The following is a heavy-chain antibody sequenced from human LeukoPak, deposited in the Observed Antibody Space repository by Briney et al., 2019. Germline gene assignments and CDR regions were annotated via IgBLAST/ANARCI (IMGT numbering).Heavy chain of an antibody. D-gene: IGHD1-1*01. CDR2: IHYSGST. CDR3: ARQPRYYFDY. CDR1: GGSISSYY. V-gene: IGHV4-59*01. J-gene: IGHJ4*02. Sequence: SETLSLTCTVSGGSISSYYWSWIRQPPGKGLEWPPGKGLEWIGYIHYSGSTNYNSSLKSRVTISVDTSKNQFSLKLSSVTAADTAVYYCARQPRYYFDYWGQGTLVTVSS.